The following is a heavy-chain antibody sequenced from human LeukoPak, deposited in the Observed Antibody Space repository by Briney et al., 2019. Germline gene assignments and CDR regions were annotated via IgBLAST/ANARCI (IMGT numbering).Heavy chain of an antibody. J-gene: IGHJ6*03. CDR1: GFTFSSYS. D-gene: IGHD3-9*01. V-gene: IGHV3-48*04. Sequence: GGSLRLSCAASGFTFSSYSMNWVRQAPGKGLEWVSYISSSSSTIYYADSVKGRFTISRDNAKNSLYLQMTSLRAEDTAVYYCAARKSLRYFDWLPTYYYYYMDVWGQGTTVTVSS. CDR2: ISSSSSTI. CDR3: AARKSLRYFDWLPTYYYYYMDV.